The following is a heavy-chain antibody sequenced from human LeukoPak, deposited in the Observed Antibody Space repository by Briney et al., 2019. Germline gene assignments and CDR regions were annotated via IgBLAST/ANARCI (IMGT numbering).Heavy chain of an antibody. CDR3: TRVRIEVAGWVPFDY. J-gene: IGHJ4*02. CDR2: IYSGGNT. D-gene: IGHD6-19*01. Sequence: PGGSLRLSCAASGFIVSSNYMSWVRRAPGKELEWVSIIYSGGNTYYADSVKGRFTISRDISKNTVSLQMNSLRAEDTAVYYCTRVRIEVAGWVPFDYWGQGTLVSVSS. CDR1: GFIVSSNY. V-gene: IGHV3-66*01.